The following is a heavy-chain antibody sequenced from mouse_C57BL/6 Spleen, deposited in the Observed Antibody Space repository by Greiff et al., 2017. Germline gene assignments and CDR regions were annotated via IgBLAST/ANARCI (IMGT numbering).Heavy chain of an antibody. Sequence: QVQLQQPGAELVKPGASVKMSCKASGYTFTSYWITWVKQRPGQGLEWIGDIYPGSGSTNYNEKFKSKATLTVDTSSSTAYMQLSSRTSEASAVYYCASERLRRGFAYWGQGTLVTVSA. CDR3: ASERLRRGFAY. CDR1: GYTFTSYW. CDR2: IYPGSGST. V-gene: IGHV1-55*01. J-gene: IGHJ3*01. D-gene: IGHD2-4*01.